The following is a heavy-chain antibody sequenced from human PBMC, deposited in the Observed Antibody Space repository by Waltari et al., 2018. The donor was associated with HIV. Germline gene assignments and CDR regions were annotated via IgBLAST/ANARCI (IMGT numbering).Heavy chain of an antibody. V-gene: IGHV4-31*03. D-gene: IGHD3-10*01. Sequence: QVQLQESGPGLVKPSQTLSLTCSVSGFSISSGPYYWSWTRQFPGKGLAWIGDIYSSGSTSYNPSLESRVTISIDTSKNQLSLSLSSVTAADTAVYYCARDYRSPSGSYYYYGMDVWGQGTRVTVSS. CDR3: ARDYRSPSGSYYYYGMDV. J-gene: IGHJ6*02. CDR2: IYSSGST. CDR1: GFSISSGPYY.